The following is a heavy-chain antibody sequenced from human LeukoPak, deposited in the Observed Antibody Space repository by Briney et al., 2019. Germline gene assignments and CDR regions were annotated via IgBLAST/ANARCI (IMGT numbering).Heavy chain of an antibody. CDR1: GYTFTSYY. V-gene: IGHV1-46*01. CDR3: ARDNSMHERGWWFDP. Sequence: ASVKVSCKASGYTFTSYYMHWVRQAPGQGLEWMGIINPSGGSTSYAQKFQGRVTMTRDMSTSTVYMELSSLRSDDTAVYYCARDNSMHERGWWFDPWGQGTLVTVSS. J-gene: IGHJ5*02. CDR2: INPSGGST. D-gene: IGHD4-23*01.